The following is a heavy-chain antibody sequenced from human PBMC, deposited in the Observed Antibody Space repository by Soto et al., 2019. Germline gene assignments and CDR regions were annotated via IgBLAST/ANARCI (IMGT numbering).Heavy chain of an antibody. V-gene: IGHV1-69*01. Sequence: QVQLVQSGAEVKKPGASVKVSCKASGGTFSSYAISWVRQAPGQGLEWMGGIIPIFGTANYAQTFQGRVTITADESTNTAYMELSSLRAEDTAGYYCASYYESSGLSPYWYFDRWGRGNLVTVSS. J-gene: IGHJ2*01. CDR2: IIPIFGTA. D-gene: IGHD3-22*01. CDR3: ASYYESSGLSPYWYFDR. CDR1: GGTFSSYA.